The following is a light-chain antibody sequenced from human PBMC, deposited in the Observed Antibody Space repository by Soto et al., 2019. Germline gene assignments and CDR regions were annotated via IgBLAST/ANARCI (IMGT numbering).Light chain of an antibody. CDR3: QQSYSTLSIT. CDR1: ESIARH. V-gene: IGKV1-39*01. CDR2: AAL. J-gene: IGKJ5*01. Sequence: DIQMTQSPSSLSASVGDRVTITCRASESIARHLNWYQQKPGKAPKLLIYAALSLQNGVPSRFRRGGSGTDFTLTISNLQPEDFATYYCQQSYSTLSITFGQGTRLEIK.